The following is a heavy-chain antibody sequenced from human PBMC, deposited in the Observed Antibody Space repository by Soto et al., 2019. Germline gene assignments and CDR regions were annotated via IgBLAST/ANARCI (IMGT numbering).Heavy chain of an antibody. J-gene: IGHJ5*02. CDR1: GYTFTSYG. CDR2: ITAANGDT. CDR3: VRRHVSATGIDWFDP. V-gene: IGHV1-3*01. Sequence: ASVKVSCKASGYTFTSYGIHWVRQAPGQRLEWMGWITAANGDTKYSPKFPGRVTITRDTSASTAYMELSSLRSEDTAVYYCVRRHVSATGIDWFDPWGQGTLVTVSS. D-gene: IGHD6-13*01.